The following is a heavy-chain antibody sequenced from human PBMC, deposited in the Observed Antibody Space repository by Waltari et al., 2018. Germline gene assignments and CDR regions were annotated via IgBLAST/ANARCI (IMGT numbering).Heavy chain of an antibody. CDR1: GGSISSGSYY. V-gene: IGHV4-61*09. CDR2: IYTSGGT. Sequence: QVQLQESGPGLVKPSQTLSLTCTVSGGSISSGSYYWSWIRQPAGKGLEWIGYIYTSGGTNYHPSLKSRVTISVDTSKNQFSLKLSSVTAADTAVYYCARCFYSSSSNFDYWGQGTLVTVSS. D-gene: IGHD6-6*01. CDR3: ARCFYSSSSNFDY. J-gene: IGHJ4*02.